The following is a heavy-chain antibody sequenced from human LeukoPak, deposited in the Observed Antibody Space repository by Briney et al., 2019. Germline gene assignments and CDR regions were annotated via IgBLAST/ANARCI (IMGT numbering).Heavy chain of an antibody. D-gene: IGHD2-21*01. V-gene: IGHV3-30*01. CDR1: GFTFSSYA. J-gene: IGHJ4*02. CDR3: ARAFYSDFDY. Sequence: GRSLRLSCAASGFTFSSYAMHWVRQAPGKGLEWVAVTSFDGSNKYYADSVKGRLTISRDNSKNTLFLQMNSLTAEDTAVYYCARAFYSDFDYWGQGTLVTVSS. CDR2: TSFDGSNK.